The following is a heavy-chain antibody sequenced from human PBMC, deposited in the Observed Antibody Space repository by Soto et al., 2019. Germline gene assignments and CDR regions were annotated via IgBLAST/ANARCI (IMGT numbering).Heavy chain of an antibody. CDR2: ISSDGSNK. D-gene: IGHD1-20*01. Sequence: QVQLVESGGGVVQPGRSLRLSCAASGFTFSSYGMHWVRQAPGKGLEWVAVISSDGSNKYFVDSVKGRFTISRDNFKNTLSLEMNSLRVEDTGLYYCAKDTNWNHEEKYYFDYWGQGTLVTVSS. V-gene: IGHV3-30*18. CDR1: GFTFSSYG. J-gene: IGHJ4*02. CDR3: AKDTNWNHEEKYYFDY.